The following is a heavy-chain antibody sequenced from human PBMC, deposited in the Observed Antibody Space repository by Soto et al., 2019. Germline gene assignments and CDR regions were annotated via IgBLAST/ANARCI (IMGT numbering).Heavy chain of an antibody. V-gene: IGHV1-18*01. D-gene: IGHD3-22*01. CDR3: ARERYYYDSSGYYEPYYFDY. J-gene: IGHJ4*02. CDR1: GYTFTDYG. Sequence: ASVKVSCKASGYTFTDYGISWVRQAPGQGLEWMGWITAYNGHTRYAQKFQGRVTMTTDTSKNQFSLKLSSVTAADTAVYYCARERYYYDSSGYYEPYYFDYWGQGTLVTVSS. CDR2: ITAYNGHT.